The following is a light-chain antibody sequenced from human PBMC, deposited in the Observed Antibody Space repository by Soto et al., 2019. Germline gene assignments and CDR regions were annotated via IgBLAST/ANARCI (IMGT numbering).Light chain of an antibody. CDR2: QTS. CDR1: QYINTR. CDR3: HQRQSWPRT. J-gene: IGKJ1*01. Sequence: IVLTQSPPTLSSFPGYRFTLSCRASQYINTRLAWYQHRPGQAPRLLIYQTSIRAAGIPARFSASGTGTDFTLTISDLQPEDFAVYYCHQRQSWPRTCGHGTKGDIK. V-gene: IGKV3-11*01.